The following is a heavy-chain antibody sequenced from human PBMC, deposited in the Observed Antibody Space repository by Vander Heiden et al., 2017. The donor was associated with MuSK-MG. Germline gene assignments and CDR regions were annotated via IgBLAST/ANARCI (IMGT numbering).Heavy chain of an antibody. J-gene: IGHJ4*02. D-gene: IGHD3-10*01. CDR1: GSTFSSFA. Sequence: EVQLLESGGGLVQPGGSLRLSCAASGSTFSSFAMSWVRQAPGKGLEWVSVISGSGGNTYYADSVKGRFTISRDNSKNTLYLQMSSLRAEDTAVYYCAKDQRDYYGSGTYFDYWGQGTLVTVSS. CDR2: ISGSGGNT. V-gene: IGHV3-23*01. CDR3: AKDQRDYYGSGTYFDY.